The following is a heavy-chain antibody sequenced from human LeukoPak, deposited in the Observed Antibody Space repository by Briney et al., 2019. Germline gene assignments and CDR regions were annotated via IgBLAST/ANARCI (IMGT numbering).Heavy chain of an antibody. CDR2: IIPILGIA. V-gene: IGHV1-69*04. D-gene: IGHD2-15*01. Sequence: SVKVSCKASGGTFSSYAISWVRQAPGQGLEWMGRIIPILGIANYAQKFQGRVTITADKSTSTAYMELSSLRSEDTAVYYCARDCSGGRCYYYGMDVWGQGTTVTVSS. CDR3: ARDCSGGRCYYYGMDV. CDR1: GGTFSSYA. J-gene: IGHJ6*02.